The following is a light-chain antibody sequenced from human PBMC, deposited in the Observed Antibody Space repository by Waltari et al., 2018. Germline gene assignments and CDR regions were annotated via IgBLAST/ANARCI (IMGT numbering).Light chain of an antibody. V-gene: IGKV1-12*01. Sequence: DIQMTQSPSSVSASVGDRVTITCRASQDISPWLAWYQQKPGKAPKLLIYAASSLQGGVPSSFSGSGSGTDFTLTISSLQPEDFATYYCQQASSFPITFGQGTRLEIK. CDR3: QQASSFPIT. CDR2: AAS. J-gene: IGKJ5*01. CDR1: QDISPW.